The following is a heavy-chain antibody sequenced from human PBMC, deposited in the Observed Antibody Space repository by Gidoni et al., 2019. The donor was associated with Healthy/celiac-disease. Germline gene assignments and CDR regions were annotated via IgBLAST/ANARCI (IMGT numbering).Heavy chain of an antibody. J-gene: IGHJ5*02. CDR3: ARDWCSSSCYNWFDP. Sequence: TLSLTCTVSGGSISSYSWSWIRQPAGKGLEWIGRIYTSGSTNYNPSLKSRVTMSVDTSKNQFSLKLSSVTAADTAVYYCARDWCSSSCYNWFDPWGQGTLVTVSS. CDR1: GGSISSYS. D-gene: IGHD6-13*01. CDR2: IYTSGST. V-gene: IGHV4-4*07.